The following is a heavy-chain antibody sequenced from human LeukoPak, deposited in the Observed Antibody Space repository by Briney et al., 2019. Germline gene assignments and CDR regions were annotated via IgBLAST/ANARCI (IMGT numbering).Heavy chain of an antibody. CDR3: ARQGCSGCVRPIRNWFDP. V-gene: IGHV4-34*01. Sequence: SETLSLTCAVYGGSFSGCYWSWIRQPPGKGLEWIGEINHSGSTNYNPSLKSRVTISVDTSKNQFSLKLSSVTAADTAVYYCARQGCSGCVRPIRNWFDPWGQGTLVTVSS. J-gene: IGHJ5*02. D-gene: IGHD6-19*01. CDR1: GGSFSGCY. CDR2: INHSGST.